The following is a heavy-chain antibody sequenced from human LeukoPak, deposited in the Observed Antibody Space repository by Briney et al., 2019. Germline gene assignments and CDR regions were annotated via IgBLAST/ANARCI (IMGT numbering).Heavy chain of an antibody. CDR2: ISSSSSYT. Sequence: GGSLRLSCAASGFTFSDYYMSWIRQAPGKGLEWVSYISSSSSYTNYADSVKGRFTISRDNAKNSLYLQMNSLRAEDTAVYYWARDSSGWYYFDYWGQGTLVTVSS. J-gene: IGHJ4*02. CDR3: ARDSSGWYYFDY. D-gene: IGHD6-19*01. V-gene: IGHV3-11*06. CDR1: GFTFSDYY.